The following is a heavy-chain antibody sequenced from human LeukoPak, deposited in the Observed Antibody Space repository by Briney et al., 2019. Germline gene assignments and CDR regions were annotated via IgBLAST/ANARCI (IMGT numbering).Heavy chain of an antibody. J-gene: IGHJ4*02. V-gene: IGHV3-23*01. CDR3: AKARSDGYNPSY. Sequence: GGSLRLSCAASGFSFSSYAMSWVRQAPGKGLEWVSVISGSGGSTYYADSVKGRFTISRDNSKNTLYLQMNSLRAEDTAVYYCAKARSDGYNPSYWGQGTLVTVSS. CDR1: GFSFSSYA. D-gene: IGHD5-24*01. CDR2: ISGSGGST.